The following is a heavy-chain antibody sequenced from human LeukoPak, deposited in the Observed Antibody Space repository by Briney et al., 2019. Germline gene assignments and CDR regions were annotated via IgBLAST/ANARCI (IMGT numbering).Heavy chain of an antibody. CDR3: AKTPQIASSWEYYFDY. Sequence: PGRSLRLSCAASGFTFSSYAMSWVRQAPGKGLEWVSAISGSGGSTYYADSVKGRFTISRDNSKNTLYLQMNSLRAEDTAVYYCAKTPQIASSWEYYFDYWGQGTLVTVSS. J-gene: IGHJ4*02. V-gene: IGHV3-23*01. CDR2: ISGSGGST. CDR1: GFTFSSYA. D-gene: IGHD6-13*01.